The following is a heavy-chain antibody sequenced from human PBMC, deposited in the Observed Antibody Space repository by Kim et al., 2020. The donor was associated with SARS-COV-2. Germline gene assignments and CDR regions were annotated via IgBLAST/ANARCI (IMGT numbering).Heavy chain of an antibody. CDR3: ARALGYCSSTSCYRYYYYGMDV. Sequence: GGSLRLSCAASGFTFSSYWMHWVRQAPGKGLVWVSRINSDGSSTSYADSVKGRFTISRDNAKNTLYLQMNSLRAEDTAVYYCARALGYCSSTSCYRYYYYGMDVWGKGTTVTVSS. CDR1: GFTFSSYW. J-gene: IGHJ6*04. V-gene: IGHV3-74*01. D-gene: IGHD2-2*01. CDR2: INSDGSST.